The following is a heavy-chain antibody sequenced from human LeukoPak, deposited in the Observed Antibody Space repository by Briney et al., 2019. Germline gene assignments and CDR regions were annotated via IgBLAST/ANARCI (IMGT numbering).Heavy chain of an antibody. CDR2: IYTSGST. D-gene: IGHD3-22*01. CDR1: GGSISSYY. J-gene: IGHJ4*02. V-gene: IGHV4-4*07. Sequence: SGTLSLTCTVSGGSISSYYWSWIRQPAGKGLEWIGRIYTSGSTNYNPSLKSRVTMSIDTSKNQFSLELSSVTAADTAVYYCARDRSGSSGYYSPFDYWGQGTLVTVSS. CDR3: ARDRSGSSGYYSPFDY.